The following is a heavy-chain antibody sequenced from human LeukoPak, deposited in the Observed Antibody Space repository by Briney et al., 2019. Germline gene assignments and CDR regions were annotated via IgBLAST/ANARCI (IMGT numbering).Heavy chain of an antibody. CDR3: AKDAPVNIVVVPAANS. CDR1: GFTFSSYA. D-gene: IGHD2-2*01. V-gene: IGHV3-23*01. Sequence: PGGSLRLSXAASGFTFSSYAMSWVSQAPGKGLEWVSAISGSGGSTYYADSVKGRFTISRDNSKNTLYLQMNSLRAEDTAVYYCAKDAPVNIVVVPAANSWGQGTLVTVSS. CDR2: ISGSGGST. J-gene: IGHJ4*02.